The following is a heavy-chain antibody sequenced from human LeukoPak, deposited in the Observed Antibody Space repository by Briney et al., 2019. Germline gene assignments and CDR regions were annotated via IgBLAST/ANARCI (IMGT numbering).Heavy chain of an antibody. CDR3: VRDQGWLQFDY. V-gene: IGHV3-7*05. CDR2: IKEDGSEK. Sequence: PGGSLRLSCAASGFTFRTSWMTWGRQAPGKGLEWVANIKEDGSEKYYVDSVKGRFTISRDNARNSLYLQINSLRVEDTDVYYCVRDQGWLQFDYWGQGTLVTVSA. CDR1: GFTFRTSW. J-gene: IGHJ4*02. D-gene: IGHD5-24*01.